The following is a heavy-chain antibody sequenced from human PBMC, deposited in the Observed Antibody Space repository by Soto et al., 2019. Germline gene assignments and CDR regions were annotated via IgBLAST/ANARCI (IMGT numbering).Heavy chain of an antibody. CDR3: ARDSKGIYGDSYYYYDYNMDV. D-gene: IGHD4-17*01. Sequence: QVQLVQSGAEVKKPGASVKVSCKASGYTFTSYGISWVRQAPGQGLEWMGWISAYNGNTNYAQKLQGRVTMTTDTYTSTGSMELRSLRSDDTAVYYCARDSKGIYGDSYYYYDYNMDVWGKGTTVTVAS. V-gene: IGHV1-18*01. J-gene: IGHJ6*03. CDR2: ISAYNGNT. CDR1: GYTFTSYG.